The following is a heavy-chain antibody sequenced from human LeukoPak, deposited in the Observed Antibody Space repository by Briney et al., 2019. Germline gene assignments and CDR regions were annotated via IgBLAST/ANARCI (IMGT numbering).Heavy chain of an antibody. J-gene: IGHJ6*03. D-gene: IGHD2-2*01. CDR2: INHSGST. V-gene: IGHV4-34*01. CDR3: ARVGVQIVVVPAATTQTTYYYYMDV. Sequence: PSETLSLTCAVYGGSFSGYYWSWIRQPPGKGLEWIWEINHSGSTNYSPSLKSRVTMSVDTSKNQFSLKLSSVTAADTAMYYCARVGVQIVVVPAATTQTTYYYYMDVWDKGTTVTVSS. CDR1: GGSFSGYY.